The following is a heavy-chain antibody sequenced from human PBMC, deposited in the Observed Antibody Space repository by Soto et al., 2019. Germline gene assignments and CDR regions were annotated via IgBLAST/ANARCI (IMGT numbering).Heavy chain of an antibody. Sequence: GGSLRLSCAASGFTFSTYSMTWVRQAPGKGLEWISYISSTSRTIYYADSVRGRFTISRDNAENSLYLQMNSLRDDDTAVYYCASLNWNDGPPYLYYGLDAWGQGTTVTASS. CDR2: ISSTSRTI. D-gene: IGHD1-20*01. J-gene: IGHJ6*02. CDR1: GFTFSTYS. V-gene: IGHV3-48*02. CDR3: ASLNWNDGPPYLYYGLDA.